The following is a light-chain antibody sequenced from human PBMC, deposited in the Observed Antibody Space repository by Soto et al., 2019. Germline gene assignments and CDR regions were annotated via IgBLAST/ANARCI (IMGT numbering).Light chain of an antibody. V-gene: IGKV3-15*01. CDR2: GAS. CDR1: QSVSSN. J-gene: IGKJ3*01. CDR3: QKYNNWPRFT. Sequence: EIVMTQSPATLSVSPGERATLSCRASQSVSSNLAWYQQKPGQAPRLLIYGASTRATGIPARFSGSGSGTEFTLTISGLQSEDFAVYYCQKYNNWPRFTFGPGTKVDIK.